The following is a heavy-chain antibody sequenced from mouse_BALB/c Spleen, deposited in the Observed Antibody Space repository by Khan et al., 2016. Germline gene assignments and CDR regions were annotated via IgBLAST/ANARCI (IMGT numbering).Heavy chain of an antibody. D-gene: IGHD2-4*01. V-gene: IGHV2-6-7*01. CDR3: ASYYDYDGGFAY. J-gene: IGHJ3*01. CDR2: IWGDGST. Sequence: VQLKQSGPGLVAPSQSLSITCTVSGFSLTGFSVNWVRQPPGKALEWLGMIWGDGSTDYNSGPKSRLSFSKDDSKSQVFLKMNSLQTDDTARYFCASYYDYDGGFAYWGQGTLVTVSA. CDR1: GFSLTGFS.